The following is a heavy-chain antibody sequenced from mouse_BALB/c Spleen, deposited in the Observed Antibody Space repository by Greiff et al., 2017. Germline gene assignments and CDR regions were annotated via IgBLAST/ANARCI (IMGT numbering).Heavy chain of an antibody. D-gene: IGHD2-1*01. J-gene: IGHJ4*01. Sequence: EVQGVESGGGLVKPGGSLKLSCAASGFTFSSYTMSWVRQTPEKRLEWVATISSGGSYTYYPDSVKGRFTISRDNAKNTLYLQMSSLKSEDTAMYYCTRDQGNYDYAMDYWGQGTSVTVSS. CDR2: ISSGGSYT. CDR1: GFTFSSYT. CDR3: TRDQGNYDYAMDY. V-gene: IGHV5-6-4*01.